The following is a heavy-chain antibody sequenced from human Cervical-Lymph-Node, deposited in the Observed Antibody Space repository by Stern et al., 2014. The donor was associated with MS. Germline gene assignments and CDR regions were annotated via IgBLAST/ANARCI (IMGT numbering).Heavy chain of an antibody. CDR3: AKDQGLMVYAGYGMDV. CDR2: ISYDGSNK. J-gene: IGHJ6*02. V-gene: IGHV3-30*18. CDR1: GFTFSSYG. D-gene: IGHD2-8*01. Sequence: VQLVESGGGLVQPGRSLRLSCAASGFTFSSYGMHWVRQAPGKGLEWVAVISYDGSNKYYADSVKGRFTISRDNSKNTLYLQMNSLRAEDTAVYYCAKDQGLMVYAGYGMDVWGQGTTVTVSS.